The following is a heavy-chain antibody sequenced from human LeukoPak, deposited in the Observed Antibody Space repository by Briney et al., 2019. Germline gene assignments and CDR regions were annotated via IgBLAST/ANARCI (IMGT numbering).Heavy chain of an antibody. D-gene: IGHD2-2*01. CDR1: GFTFHDYG. CDR2: INWNSGNT. Sequence: GGSLRLSCAASGFTFHDYGMSWVRQVPGKGLEWVSGINWNSGNTGYADSVKGRFTISRDNAKNSLYLQMNDLRAEDTALYYCARAKACSSTTCPSDIWGLGTMVTVSS. J-gene: IGHJ3*02. CDR3: ARAKACSSTTCPSDI. V-gene: IGHV3-20*04.